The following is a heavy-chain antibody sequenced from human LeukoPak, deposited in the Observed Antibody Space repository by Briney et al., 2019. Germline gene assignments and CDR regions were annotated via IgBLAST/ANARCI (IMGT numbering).Heavy chain of an antibody. J-gene: IGHJ5*02. Sequence: ASVKVSCMASGYTFTSYGISWVRQAPGQGLEWMGWISAYNGNTNYAQKLQGRVTMTTDTSTSTAYMELRSLRSDDTAVYYCARDRPYSGSYFDWFDPWGQGTLVTVSS. CDR2: ISAYNGNT. CDR1: GYTFTSYG. CDR3: ARDRPYSGSYFDWFDP. D-gene: IGHD1-26*01. V-gene: IGHV1-18*01.